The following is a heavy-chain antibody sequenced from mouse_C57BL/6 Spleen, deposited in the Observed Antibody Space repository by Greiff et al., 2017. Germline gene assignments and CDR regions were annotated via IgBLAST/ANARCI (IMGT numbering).Heavy chain of an antibody. Sequence: VQLQPPGAELVKPGASVKLCCKASGYTFTSYWMQWVKQRPGQGLEWIGEIDPSDSYTNYNQKFKGKATLTVDTSSSTAYMQLSSLTSEDSAVYYCAKGFAYWGQGTLVTVSA. J-gene: IGHJ3*01. CDR1: GYTFTSYW. V-gene: IGHV1-50*01. CDR3: AKGFAY. CDR2: IDPSDSYT.